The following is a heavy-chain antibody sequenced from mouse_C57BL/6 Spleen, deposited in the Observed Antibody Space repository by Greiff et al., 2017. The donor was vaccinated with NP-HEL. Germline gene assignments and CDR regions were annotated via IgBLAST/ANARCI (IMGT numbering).Heavy chain of an antibody. Sequence: VQLKESGPELVKPGASVKISCKASGYTFTDYYMNWVKQSHGKSLEWIGDINPNNGGTSYNQKFKGKATLTVDKSSSTAYMELRSLTSEDSAVYYCAITFYYGSSHFAYWGQGTLVTVSA. CDR2: INPNNGGT. CDR1: GYTFTDYY. V-gene: IGHV1-26*01. D-gene: IGHD1-1*01. J-gene: IGHJ3*01. CDR3: AITFYYGSSHFAY.